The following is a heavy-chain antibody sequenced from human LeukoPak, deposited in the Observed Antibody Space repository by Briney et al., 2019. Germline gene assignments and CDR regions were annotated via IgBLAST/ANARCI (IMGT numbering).Heavy chain of an antibody. J-gene: IGHJ4*02. CDR3: ARVFQKQLSDY. Sequence: ASVKVSCKASGYTFTGYYIHWVRQAPGQGLEWMGWINPNSGGTNYAQKVQGRVTMTRDTSISTAYMELSRLRSDDTAVYYCARVFQKQLSDYWGQGSLVTVSS. D-gene: IGHD6-13*01. CDR1: GYTFTGYY. CDR2: INPNSGGT. V-gene: IGHV1-2*02.